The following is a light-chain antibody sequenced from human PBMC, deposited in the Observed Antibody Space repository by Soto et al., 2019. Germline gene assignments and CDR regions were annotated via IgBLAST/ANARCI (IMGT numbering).Light chain of an antibody. CDR3: QHYNDYPYT. CDR1: QSVSGW. J-gene: IGKJ2*01. Sequence: DIQMTQSPSTLSASVGVRVAITCRASQSVSGWLAWYQQKPGKVPKLLIYQASTLEDGVPSRFSGSGSGTEFTLTISSLQPDDSAIYYCQHYNDYPYTFGPGTNLEIK. V-gene: IGKV1-5*03. CDR2: QAS.